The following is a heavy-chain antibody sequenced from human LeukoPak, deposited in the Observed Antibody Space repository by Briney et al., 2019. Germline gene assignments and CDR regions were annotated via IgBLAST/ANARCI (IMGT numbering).Heavy chain of an antibody. CDR2: ISGSGGST. V-gene: IGHV3-23*01. Sequence: GGSLRLSCAASGFTFSSYAMSWVRQAPGEGLEWVSAISGSGGSTYYADSVKGRFTISRDNSKNTLYLQMNSLRAEDTAVYYCARDGRITIFGVVIITFDYWGQGTLVTVSS. CDR3: ARDGRITIFGVVIITFDY. CDR1: GFTFSSYA. J-gene: IGHJ4*02. D-gene: IGHD3-3*01.